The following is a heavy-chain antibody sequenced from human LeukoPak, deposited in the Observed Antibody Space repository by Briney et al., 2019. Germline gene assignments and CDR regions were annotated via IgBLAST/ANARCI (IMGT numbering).Heavy chain of an antibody. CDR2: IYYSGST. V-gene: IGHV4-59*01. CDR1: GGSISSYY. J-gene: IGHJ6*03. CDR3: ARTTEGGYTYDYFYYYYMDV. D-gene: IGHD5-18*01. Sequence: SETLSLTCTVSGGSISSYYWSWIRQPPGKGLEWIGYIYYSGSTNYNPSLKSRVTISVDTSKNQFSLNLSSMTAADTAVYFCARTTEGGYTYDYFYYYYMDVWGKGTTVTISS.